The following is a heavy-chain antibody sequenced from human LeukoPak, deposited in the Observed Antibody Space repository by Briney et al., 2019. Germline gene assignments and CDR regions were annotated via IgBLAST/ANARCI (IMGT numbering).Heavy chain of an antibody. Sequence: SQTLSLTCTVSGGSMSSGTYYWSWIRQPAGKGLEYIGRIFSSGNNNYNPSLKSRITMSTDTSKNQFSLKLSSVTAADTAVYYCARELHGKGWFDPWGQGTLVTVSS. D-gene: IGHD5-24*01. CDR2: IFSSGNN. V-gene: IGHV4-61*02. CDR3: ARELHGKGWFDP. CDR1: GGSMSSGTYY. J-gene: IGHJ5*02.